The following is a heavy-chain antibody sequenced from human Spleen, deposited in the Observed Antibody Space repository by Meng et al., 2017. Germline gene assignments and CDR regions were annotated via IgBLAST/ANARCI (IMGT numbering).Heavy chain of an antibody. Sequence: SETLSLTCTVSGGSISSGSYYWNWIRQPAGKGLEWIGRIYTSGSTNYNPSLKSRITISVDTSKNQFSLKLSSVTAADTAVYYCPRNNCGGDCYRSGGGRRFGAFDIWGQGTMVTVSS. J-gene: IGHJ3*02. CDR2: IYTSGST. CDR1: GGSISSGSYY. V-gene: IGHV4-61*02. CDR3: PRNNCGGDCYRSGGGRRFGAFDI. D-gene: IGHD2-21*02.